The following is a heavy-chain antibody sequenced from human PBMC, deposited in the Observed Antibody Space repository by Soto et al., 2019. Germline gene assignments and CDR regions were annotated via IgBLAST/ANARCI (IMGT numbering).Heavy chain of an antibody. J-gene: IGHJ6*02. CDR3: ARSGITISGIITHGMDV. Sequence: SETLSLTCTVSGDSISSGGYYWSWVRQHPGKGLEWIGYIFYSGSTFYSPSLKSRVFISVDKSKNQFSLRLNSVTAADTAVYYCARSGITISGIITHGMDVWGQGTTVTVSS. CDR1: GDSISSGGYY. D-gene: IGHD3-3*01. V-gene: IGHV4-31*03. CDR2: IFYSGST.